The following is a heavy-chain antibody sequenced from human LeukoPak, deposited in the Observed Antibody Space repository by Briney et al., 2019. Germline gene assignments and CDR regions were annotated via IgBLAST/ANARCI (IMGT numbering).Heavy chain of an antibody. D-gene: IGHD5-24*01. V-gene: IGHV4-34*01. Sequence: SETLSLTCAVYGGSFSGYYWSWIRQPPGKGLEWIGEINQNGSTNYNPSLKSRVTISVDTSKSQFSLKLSSVTAADTAVYHCARGGEGYNYVYWGQGTLVTVSS. CDR2: INQNGST. J-gene: IGHJ4*02. CDR3: ARGGEGYNYVY. CDR1: GGSFSGYY.